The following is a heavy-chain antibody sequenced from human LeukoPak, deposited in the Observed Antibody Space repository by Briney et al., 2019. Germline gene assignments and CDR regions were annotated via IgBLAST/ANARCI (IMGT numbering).Heavy chain of an antibody. Sequence: GGSLRLSCAASGFTFSSYSMNWVRQAPGKGLEWVSSISSSSSYIYYADSVKGRFTISRDNAKNSLYLQMNSLRAEDTAVYYCASLAVASLYYFGYWGQGTLVTVSS. CDR3: ASLAVASLYYFGY. V-gene: IGHV3-21*01. CDR1: GFTFSSYS. CDR2: ISSSSSYI. D-gene: IGHD6-19*01. J-gene: IGHJ4*02.